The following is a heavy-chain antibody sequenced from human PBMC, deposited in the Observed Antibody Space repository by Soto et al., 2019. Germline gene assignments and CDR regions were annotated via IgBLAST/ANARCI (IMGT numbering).Heavy chain of an antibody. D-gene: IGHD3-16*01. CDR1: GFTFSSYW. V-gene: IGHV3-74*01. Sequence: GGSLRLSCAASGFTFSSYWMHWVRQAPGKGLVWVSRINSDGSSTSYADSVKGRFTISRDNAKNTLYLQMNSLRAEDTAVYYCARDGSMITFGGGPYYYYGMDVWGQGTTVTVSS. J-gene: IGHJ6*02. CDR3: ARDGSMITFGGGPYYYYGMDV. CDR2: INSDGSST.